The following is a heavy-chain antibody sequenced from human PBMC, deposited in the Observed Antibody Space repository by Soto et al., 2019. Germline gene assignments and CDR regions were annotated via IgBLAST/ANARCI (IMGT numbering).Heavy chain of an antibody. J-gene: IGHJ4*02. V-gene: IGHV3-30*18. Sequence: VQLVESGGGVVQPGRSLRLSCAASGFTFSDYAMHWVRQAPGKGLEWVAVVSQDGRNTHYADSVKGRFPISRDSSKNTFTLEMTSLRAEDTAVYYCAKGGRQCLVTSDFNYWGQGALVTVSS. D-gene: IGHD6-19*01. CDR1: GFTFSDYA. CDR3: AKGGRQCLVTSDFNY. CDR2: VSQDGRNT.